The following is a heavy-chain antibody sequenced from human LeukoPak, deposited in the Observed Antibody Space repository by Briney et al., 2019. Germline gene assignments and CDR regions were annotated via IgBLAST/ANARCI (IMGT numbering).Heavy chain of an antibody. V-gene: IGHV3-48*04. CDR2: ISSSGSTI. CDR3: ARVQGDSLLWFGELGYFDY. J-gene: IGHJ4*02. Sequence: GGSLRLSCAASGFTFSSYSMNWVRQAPGKGLEWVSYISSSGSTIYYADSVKGRFTISRDNAKNSLYLQMNSLRAEDTAVYYCARVQGDSLLWFGELGYFDYWGQGTLVTVSS. D-gene: IGHD3-10*01. CDR1: GFTFSSYS.